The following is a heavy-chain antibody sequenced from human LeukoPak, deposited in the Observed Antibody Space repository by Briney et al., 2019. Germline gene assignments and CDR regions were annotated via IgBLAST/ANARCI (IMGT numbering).Heavy chain of an antibody. V-gene: IGHV3-64*01. J-gene: IGHJ4*02. CDR1: GFTFSSFA. CDR2: ICSNGGCT. CDR3: ARWGYYSNYDY. D-gene: IGHD4-11*01. Sequence: GGSLRLSCAASGFTFSSFAMHWVRQAPGKQLEYVSAICSNGGCTYYANSAKGRFTIFRDNSKNTLYLQMGSLRAEDMAVYYCARWGYYSNYDYWGQGTLVTVSS.